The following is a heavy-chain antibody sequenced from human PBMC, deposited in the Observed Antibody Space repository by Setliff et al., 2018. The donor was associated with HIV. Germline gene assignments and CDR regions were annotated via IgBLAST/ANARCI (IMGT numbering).Heavy chain of an antibody. D-gene: IGHD2-21*01. V-gene: IGHV3-7*01. Sequence: GESLKISCAASGFTFSSYWMSWVRQAPGKGLEWVANIKQDGSEKYYVDSVKGRFTTSRDNAKNSLYLQMNSLRAEGTAVYYCARDHSGVIADHDAFDIWGQGTMVTVSS. J-gene: IGHJ3*02. CDR3: ARDHSGVIADHDAFDI. CDR1: GFTFSSYW. CDR2: IKQDGSEK.